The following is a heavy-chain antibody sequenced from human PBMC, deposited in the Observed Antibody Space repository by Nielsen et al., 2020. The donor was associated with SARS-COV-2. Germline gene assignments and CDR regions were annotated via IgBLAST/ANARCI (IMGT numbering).Heavy chain of an antibody. J-gene: IGHJ4*02. Sequence: GGSLRLSCAASGFTFSSYSMNWVRQAPGKGLEWVSSISISSSSFYYTDSVRGRFTISRDNAKSSLYLQMNSLRAEDTAVYYCAKAQYYYDSSGLALDYWGQGTLVTVSS. CDR2: ISISSSSF. V-gene: IGHV3-21*04. CDR3: AKAQYYYDSSGLALDY. D-gene: IGHD3-22*01. CDR1: GFTFSSYS.